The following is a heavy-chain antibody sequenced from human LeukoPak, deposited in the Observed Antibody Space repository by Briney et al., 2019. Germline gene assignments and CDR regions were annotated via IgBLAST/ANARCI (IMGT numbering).Heavy chain of an antibody. D-gene: IGHD2/OR15-2a*01. V-gene: IGHV3-23*01. CDR1: GFTFSSYA. Sequence: PGGSLRLSCVASGFTFSSYALNWVRQTPGKGLEWVSTISGSGASTYYADAVRGRFTISRDNSKNTLYLQMNSLRAEDTAVYYCAKYVSAKGPPYALDVWGQGTTVTVSS. J-gene: IGHJ6*02. CDR3: AKYVSAKGPPYALDV. CDR2: ISGSGAST.